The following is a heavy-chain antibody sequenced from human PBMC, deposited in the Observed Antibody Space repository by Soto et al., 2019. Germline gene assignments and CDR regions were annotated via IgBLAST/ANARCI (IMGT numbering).Heavy chain of an antibody. V-gene: IGHV3-23*01. CDR2: ISGSGGST. CDR3: AKGRGYWSSTSCYVGSDY. J-gene: IGHJ4*02. D-gene: IGHD2-2*01. CDR1: GFTVSSYA. Sequence: EVQLLASGGGLVQPGGSLRLSCAASGFTVSSYAMSWVRQAPGKGLEWVSAISGSGGSTSYADSVKGRFTISRDNSKNTLYLQMTSLRAEDTAVYYCAKGRGYWSSTSCYVGSDYWGQGTLVTVSS.